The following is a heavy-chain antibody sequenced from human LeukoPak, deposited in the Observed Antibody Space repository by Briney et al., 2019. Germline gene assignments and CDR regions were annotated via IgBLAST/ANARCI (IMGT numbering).Heavy chain of an antibody. Sequence: PGRSLRLSCTASGFPFGDYALNWVRQAPGKGLEWVGFIRSKAYGATTEYAASVKGRFTISRDDSKSIAYLQMDSLKTEDTAVCYCTRSIAVVGTLGYWGQGTLVTVSS. D-gene: IGHD6-19*01. J-gene: IGHJ4*02. CDR2: IRSKAYGATT. CDR1: GFPFGDYA. CDR3: TRSIAVVGTLGY. V-gene: IGHV3-49*04.